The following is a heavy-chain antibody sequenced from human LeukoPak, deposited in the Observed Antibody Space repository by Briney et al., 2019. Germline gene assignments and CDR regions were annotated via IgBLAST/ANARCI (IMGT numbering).Heavy chain of an antibody. J-gene: IGHJ4*02. D-gene: IGHD3-10*01. CDR3: ARDQGSGSTYDY. CDR1: GYTFTGYY. Sequence: ASVKVSCKASGYTFTGYYMHWVRQAPGQGLEWMGWINPNSGGTNYAQKFQGRVTMTRDTSISTAYKELSRLRSDDTAVYYCARDQGSGSTYDYWGQGTLVTVSS. V-gene: IGHV1-2*02. CDR2: INPNSGGT.